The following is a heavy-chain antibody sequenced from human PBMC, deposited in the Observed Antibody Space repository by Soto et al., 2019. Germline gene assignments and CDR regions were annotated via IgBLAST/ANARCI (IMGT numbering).Heavy chain of an antibody. D-gene: IGHD3-22*01. V-gene: IGHV1-24*01. J-gene: IGHJ4*02. CDR1: GYTLTELS. CDR2: FDPEDGET. CDR3: ATYPRYYYDSTGYDFTY. Sequence: QVQLVQSGAEVKKPGASVKVSCKVSGYTLTELSIHWVRQAPGKGLEWMGGFDPEDGETIYAQKFQGRVTMTEDTSTDTAYMELSALRSEDTAVYYCATYPRYYYDSTGYDFTYWGQGTLVTVSS.